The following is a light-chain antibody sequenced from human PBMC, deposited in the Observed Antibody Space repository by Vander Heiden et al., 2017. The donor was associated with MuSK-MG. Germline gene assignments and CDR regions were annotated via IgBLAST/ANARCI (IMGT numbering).Light chain of an antibody. J-gene: IGLJ2*01. V-gene: IGLV3-21*04. CDR1: NIGSKS. CDR2: YDS. CDR3: QVWDSSSDPHVV. Sequence: SYVLTQPPSVSVAPGTTARITCGGNNIGSKSGHWYQQKPGQAPVLVIYYDSDRPSGTPERFSGSNSGNTATLTISRVEAGDEADYYCQVWDSSSDPHVVFGGGTKLTVL.